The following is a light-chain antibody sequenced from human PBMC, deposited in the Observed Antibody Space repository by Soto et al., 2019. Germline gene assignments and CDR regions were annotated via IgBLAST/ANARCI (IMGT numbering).Light chain of an antibody. CDR3: LQHSTYWT. V-gene: IGKV1-5*03. Sequence: DIQMTQSPSTLSASVGDRVTITCRASQSISSWLAWYQQKPGKAPKLLIYKASSLESGVPSRFSGSGSGTEFTLTISRLQPDDFATYCCLQHSTYWTFGQGTKVEIK. CDR1: QSISSW. CDR2: KAS. J-gene: IGKJ1*01.